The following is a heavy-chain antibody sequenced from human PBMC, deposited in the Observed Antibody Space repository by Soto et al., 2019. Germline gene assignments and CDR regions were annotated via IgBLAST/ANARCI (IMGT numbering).Heavy chain of an antibody. V-gene: IGHV3-23*01. CDR1: GFTFSSYA. CDR3: AKSGEAYTRVEYFQH. D-gene: IGHD2-2*02. Sequence: EVQLLESGGGLVQPGGSLRLSCAASGFTFSSYAMSWVRQAPGKGLEWVSAISGSGGSTYYADSVKGRFTISRDNSKKTLYLQMNSLRAEDTAVYYCAKSGEAYTRVEYFQHWGQGTLVTVSS. CDR2: ISGSGGST. J-gene: IGHJ1*01.